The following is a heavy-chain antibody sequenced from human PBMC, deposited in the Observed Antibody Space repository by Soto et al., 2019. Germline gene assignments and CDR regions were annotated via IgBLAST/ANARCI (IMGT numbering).Heavy chain of an antibody. V-gene: IGHV3-9*01. J-gene: IGHJ4*02. CDR3: ASALPPWSYYKPLDS. CDR1: GFPFDDYA. CDR2: ISWNSDTI. D-gene: IGHD3-10*01. Sequence: EVQVMESGGGLVQPGRSLRLSCVASGFPFDDYAMHWVRQVPGKGLEWVSGISWNSDTIGYADSVKGRFTISRDSAKKSVFLQMNSLKVEDTALYYCASALPPWSYYKPLDSWGQGTLVTVSS.